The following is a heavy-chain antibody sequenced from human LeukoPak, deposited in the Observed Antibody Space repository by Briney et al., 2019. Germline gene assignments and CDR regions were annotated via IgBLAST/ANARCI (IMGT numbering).Heavy chain of an antibody. J-gene: IGHJ3*02. Sequence: ASVKVSCEASGYTFTSYAMHWVRQAPGQRLEWMGWINAGNGNTKYSQKFQGRVTITRDTSASTAYMELSSLRSEDTAVYYCARERASTEPDAFDIWGQGTMVTVSS. D-gene: IGHD4-17*01. V-gene: IGHV1-3*01. CDR1: GYTFTSYA. CDR2: INAGNGNT. CDR3: ARERASTEPDAFDI.